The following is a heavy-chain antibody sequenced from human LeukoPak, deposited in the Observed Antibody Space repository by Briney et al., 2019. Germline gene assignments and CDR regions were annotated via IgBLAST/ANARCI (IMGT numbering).Heavy chain of an antibody. CDR3: ASAPRQASIGGLDY. J-gene: IGHJ4*02. V-gene: IGHV4-39*02. CDR2: IYYTGAT. Sequence: SETLSLTCTVSGGSISSSSYYWGWIRQPPGKGLEWIGAIYYTGATYYNPSLRSRVTVSVDTSKNHFSLNLKSVTAADTALYYCASAPRQASIGGLDYWGQGTLVTVSS. D-gene: IGHD3-16*01. CDR1: GGSISSSSYY.